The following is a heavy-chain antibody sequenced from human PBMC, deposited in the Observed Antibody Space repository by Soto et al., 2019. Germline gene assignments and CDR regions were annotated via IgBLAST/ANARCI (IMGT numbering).Heavy chain of an antibody. V-gene: IGHV4-59*01. D-gene: IGHD3-22*01. Sequence: SETLSLACTVSVGSLITYYWSWIRQPPGKGLEWIGYIYYSGSTNYNPSLKSRVTISVDTSKNQFSLKVSSVTAADTAVYYCARDSRGDYYGSSGQYYYYYYGMDVWGQGTTVTVSS. CDR1: VGSLITYY. CDR2: IYYSGST. CDR3: ARDSRGDYYGSSGQYYYYYYGMDV. J-gene: IGHJ6*02.